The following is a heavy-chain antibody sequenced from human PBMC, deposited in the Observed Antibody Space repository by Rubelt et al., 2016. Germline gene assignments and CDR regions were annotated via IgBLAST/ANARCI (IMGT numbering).Heavy chain of an antibody. J-gene: IGHJ3*02. CDR1: GYTFRSYA. CDR2: ISTDIGNP. V-gene: IGHV7-4-1*02. CDR3: ARVRRYYDDAFDI. D-gene: IGHD3-22*01. Sequence: QVQLVQSVSELRKPGASVKVSCKASGYTFRSYAMNWVRQAPGQGLEWMGWISTDIGNPTYAQGFTGRFVFSLDTSVSTAYLQISSLKAEDTSVYDCARVRRYYDDAFDIWGQGTMVTISS.